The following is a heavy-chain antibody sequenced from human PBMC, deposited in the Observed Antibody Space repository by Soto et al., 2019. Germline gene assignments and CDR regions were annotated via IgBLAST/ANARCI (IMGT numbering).Heavy chain of an antibody. CDR3: RGYYYDSSGYNFDS. CDR1: GFTFSGSA. CDR2: IRNKANNYAA. V-gene: IGHV3-73*02. D-gene: IGHD3-22*01. J-gene: IGHJ4*02. Sequence: EVQLVESGGGLVQPGGSLKLSCAASGFTFSGSAIHWVRQASGKGLEWVGRIRNKANNYAASYAASVKGRFTISRDDSKNLAYLQMNSLKIEDTGVYYCRGYYYDSSGYNFDSWGQGTLVTVSS.